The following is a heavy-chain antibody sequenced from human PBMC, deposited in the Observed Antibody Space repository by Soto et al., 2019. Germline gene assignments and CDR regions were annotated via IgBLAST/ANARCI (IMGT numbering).Heavy chain of an antibody. V-gene: IGHV4-59*12. CDR2: IYSRGTT. CDR3: ATGRISRGLDV. J-gene: IGHJ6*02. CDR1: GGTISSYY. Sequence: ETLSLTCSVSGGTISSYYWSWIRQPPGKGLEWIGYIYSRGTTSYNPSLKSRATILVDTSKNQFSLRLTSVTATDTAVYYCATGRISRGLDVWGQGTTVTVSS.